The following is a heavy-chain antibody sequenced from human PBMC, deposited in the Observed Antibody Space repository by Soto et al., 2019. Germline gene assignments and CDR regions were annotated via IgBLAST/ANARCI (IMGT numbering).Heavy chain of an antibody. V-gene: IGHV3-33*01. CDR3: ARDGTAGGYGDYD. CDR1: GFTFSSYG. Sequence: QVQLVGSGGGVVQPGRSLRLSCAASGFTFSSYGMHWVRQAPGKGLEWVAVIWYDGSNKYYADSVKGRFTISRDNSKNTLYLQMNSLRAEDTAVYYCARDGTAGGYGDYDWGQGTLVTVSS. J-gene: IGHJ4*02. CDR2: IWYDGSNK. D-gene: IGHD4-17*01.